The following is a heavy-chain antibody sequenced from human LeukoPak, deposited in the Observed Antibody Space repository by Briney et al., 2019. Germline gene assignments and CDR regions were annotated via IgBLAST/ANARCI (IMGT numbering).Heavy chain of an antibody. D-gene: IGHD3-22*01. CDR2: INHSGST. Sequence: SETLSLTCAVYGGSFSGCYWSWIRQPPGKGLEWIGEINHSGSTNYNPSLRSRVTISVDTSKNQFSPKLSSVTAADTAVYFCARHGYLSANWGQGTLVTVSS. CDR1: GGSFSGCY. V-gene: IGHV4-34*01. J-gene: IGHJ4*02. CDR3: ARHGYLSAN.